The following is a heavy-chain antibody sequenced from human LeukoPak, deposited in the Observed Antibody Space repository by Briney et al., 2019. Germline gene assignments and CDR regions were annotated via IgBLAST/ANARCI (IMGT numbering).Heavy chain of an antibody. CDR3: AKNNNYGRLFLPDW. CDR1: GFTFSSYA. CDR2: ISGSGGST. V-gene: IGHV3-23*01. Sequence: QPGGSLRLSCAASGFTFSSYAMSWVRQAPGKGLEWVSAISGSGGSTYYADSVKGRFTISRDNSKNTLYLQMNSLRAEDTAVYYCAKNNNYGRLFLPDWWGQGTLVTVSS. J-gene: IGHJ4*02. D-gene: IGHD5-18*01.